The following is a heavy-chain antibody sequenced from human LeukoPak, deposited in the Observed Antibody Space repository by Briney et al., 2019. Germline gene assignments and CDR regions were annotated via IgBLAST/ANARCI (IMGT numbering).Heavy chain of an antibody. V-gene: IGHV4-59*08. Sequence: SETLSLTCAVYGGSFSGYYWSWIRQPPGKGLEWIGYIYSSGSTNYNPSLESRVTMSVDTSKHQFSLRLTSVTAADTAVYYCSRHGHSTAYYGMDVWGQGTTVTVSS. J-gene: IGHJ6*02. CDR1: GGSFSGYY. CDR2: IYSSGST. D-gene: IGHD2-2*01. CDR3: SRHGHSTAYYGMDV.